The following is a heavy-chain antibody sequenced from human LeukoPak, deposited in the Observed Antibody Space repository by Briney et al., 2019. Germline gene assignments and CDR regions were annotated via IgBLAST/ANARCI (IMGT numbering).Heavy chain of an antibody. D-gene: IGHD3-10*01. CDR2: ISAYNGNT. CDR1: GYTFTSYG. CDR3: ARDGLLWFGETDHWFDP. V-gene: IGHV1-18*01. Sequence: GASVKVSCKASGYTFTSYGISWVRQAPGQGLEWMGWISAYNGNTNYAQKLQGRVTMTTDTSTSTAYMELRSLRSDDTAVYYCARDGLLWFGETDHWFDPWGQGTLVTVSS. J-gene: IGHJ5*02.